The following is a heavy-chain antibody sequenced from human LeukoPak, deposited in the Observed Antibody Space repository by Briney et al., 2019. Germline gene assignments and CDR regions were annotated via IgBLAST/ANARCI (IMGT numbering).Heavy chain of an antibody. V-gene: IGHV3-23*01. D-gene: IGHD3-22*01. CDR1: GSTFGSYG. CDR3: AIMHGYYDGSGYWVQ. Sequence: GSLRLSCAASGSTFGSYGMSWVRQAPGKGLEWVSFISPSGDRTPNADSVEGRFTISRDNPRDTLYLQMNSLRDEDTAGYYCAIMHGYYDGSGYWVQWGQGTLVTVSS. J-gene: IGHJ4*02. CDR2: ISPSGDRT.